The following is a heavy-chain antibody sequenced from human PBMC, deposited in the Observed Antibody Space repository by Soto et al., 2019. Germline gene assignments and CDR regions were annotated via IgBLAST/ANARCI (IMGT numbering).Heavy chain of an antibody. V-gene: IGHV3-53*01. CDR3: ARLESALTGDYYYGMDV. D-gene: IGHD7-27*01. J-gene: IGHJ6*02. CDR2: IYSGGST. CDR1: GFTVSSNY. Sequence: GGSLRLSCAASGFTVSSNYMSWVRQAPGKGLEWVSVIYSGGSTYYADSVKGRFTISRGNSKNTLYLQMNSLRAEDTAVYYCARLESALTGDYYYGMDVWGQGTTVTVSS.